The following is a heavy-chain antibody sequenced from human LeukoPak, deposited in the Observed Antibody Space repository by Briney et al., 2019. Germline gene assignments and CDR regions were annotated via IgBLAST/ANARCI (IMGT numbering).Heavy chain of an antibody. J-gene: IGHJ6*04. CDR2: MNPNSGNT. CDR3: ARVGGEAAAGISKDV. CDR1: GYTFTSYD. V-gene: IGHV1-8*01. Sequence: ASVKVSCKASGYTFTSYDINWVRQATGQGLEWMGWMNPNSGNTGYAQKFQGRVTMTRNTAISTAYMKLSSLRSEDTAVYYCARVGGEAAAGISKDVWGKGTTVTVSS. D-gene: IGHD6-13*01.